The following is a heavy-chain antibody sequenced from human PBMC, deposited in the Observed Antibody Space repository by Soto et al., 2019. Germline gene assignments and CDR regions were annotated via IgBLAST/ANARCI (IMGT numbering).Heavy chain of an antibody. D-gene: IGHD1-1*01. V-gene: IGHV4-59*01. J-gene: IGHJ5*02. CDR1: GGSISSYY. CDR3: ARVRGTTGTTFQGFDP. Sequence: SETLSLTCTVSGGSISSYYWSWIRQPPGKGLEWIGYIYYSGSTNYNPSLKSRVTISVDTSKNQFSLKLSSVTAADTAVYYCARVRGTTGTTFQGFDPWGQGTLVTVSS. CDR2: IYYSGST.